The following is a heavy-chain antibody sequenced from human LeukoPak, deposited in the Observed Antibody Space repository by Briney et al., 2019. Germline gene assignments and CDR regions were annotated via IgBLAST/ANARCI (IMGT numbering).Heavy chain of an antibody. V-gene: IGHV1-58*01. J-gene: IGHJ6*02. Sequence: SVKVSCKASGFTFTSSAVQWVRQARGQRLEWIGWIVVGSGNTNYAQKFQERVTITRDMSTSTAYMELSSLRSEDTAVYYCAAEPWYCSSTSCYESYYYGMDVWGQGTTVTVSS. CDR3: AAEPWYCSSTSCYESYYYGMDV. CDR1: GFTFTSSA. D-gene: IGHD2-2*01. CDR2: IVVGSGNT.